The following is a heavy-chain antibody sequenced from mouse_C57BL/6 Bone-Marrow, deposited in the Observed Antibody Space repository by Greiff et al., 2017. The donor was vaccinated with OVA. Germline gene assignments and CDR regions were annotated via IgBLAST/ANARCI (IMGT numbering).Heavy chain of an antibody. CDR2: ISSGSSTI. V-gene: IGHV5-17*01. J-gene: IGHJ2*01. CDR1: GFTFSDYG. CDR3: AGGYDYDPVYYFDY. D-gene: IGHD2-4*01. Sequence: EVQLVESGGGLVKPGGSLKLSCAASGFTFSDYGMHWVRQAPEKGLEWVAYISSGSSTIYYADTVKGRFTISRANAKNTRFLQMTSLRSEDTAMYYCAGGYDYDPVYYFDYWGQGTTLTVSS.